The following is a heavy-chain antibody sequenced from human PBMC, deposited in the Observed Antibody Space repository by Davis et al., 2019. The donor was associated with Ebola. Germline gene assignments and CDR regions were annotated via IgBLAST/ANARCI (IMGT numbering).Heavy chain of an antibody. V-gene: IGHV1-69*13. D-gene: IGHD3-9*01. Sequence: SVKVSCKASGYTFTSYGISWVRQAPGQGLEWMGGIIPIFGTANYAQKFQGRVTTTADESTSTAYMELSSLRSEDTAVYYCARDTPHDILTGYPSDVWGQGTTVTVSS. CDR1: GYTFTSYG. J-gene: IGHJ6*02. CDR3: ARDTPHDILTGYPSDV. CDR2: IIPIFGTA.